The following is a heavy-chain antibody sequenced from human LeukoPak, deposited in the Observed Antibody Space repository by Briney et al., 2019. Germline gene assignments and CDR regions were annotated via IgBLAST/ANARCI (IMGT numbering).Heavy chain of an antibody. CDR3: AREVGASQYAFDI. CDR2: INHSGST. Sequence: SETLSLTCAVYGGSFSGYYWSWIRQPPGKGLEWIGEINHSGSTNYNPSLKSRVTISVDRSKNQFSLKLSSVTAADTAVYYCAREVGASQYAFDIWGQGTMVTVSS. J-gene: IGHJ3*02. CDR1: GGSFSGYY. D-gene: IGHD1-26*01. V-gene: IGHV4-34*01.